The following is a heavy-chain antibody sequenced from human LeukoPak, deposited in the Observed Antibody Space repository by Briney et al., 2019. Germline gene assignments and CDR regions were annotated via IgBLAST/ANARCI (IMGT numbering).Heavy chain of an antibody. D-gene: IGHD4-23*01. CDR1: GFTVSSNY. J-gene: IGHJ4*02. CDR3: ARRGDGGRSFDY. V-gene: IGHV3-53*01. Sequence: GRSPRLSCAASGFTVSSNYLSWVRQAPGKGLECVSVIYSGGNTYYADSVKGRFTISRDNSKNTLFLQMNSLRAEDTAVYYCARRGDGGRSFDYWGQGTLVTVSS. CDR2: IYSGGNT.